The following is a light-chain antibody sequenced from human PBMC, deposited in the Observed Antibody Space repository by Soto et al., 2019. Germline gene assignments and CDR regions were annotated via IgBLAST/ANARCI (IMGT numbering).Light chain of an antibody. Sequence: QSVLTRPASVSGSPGQSITISCTGTSSDVGGYNYVSWYQQHPGKAPKVMIFEVSRRPSGVSNRFSGSKAGDTASLTISGLQAEDEADYYCSSYTSSNTLIFGTGTKVTVL. J-gene: IGLJ1*01. CDR1: SSDVGGYNY. CDR2: EVS. V-gene: IGLV2-14*01. CDR3: SSYTSSNTLI.